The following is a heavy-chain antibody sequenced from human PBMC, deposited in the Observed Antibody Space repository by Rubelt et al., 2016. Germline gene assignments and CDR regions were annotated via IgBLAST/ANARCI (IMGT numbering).Heavy chain of an antibody. D-gene: IGHD4-17*01. V-gene: IGHV3-33*06. J-gene: IGHJ5*01. CDR1: TFTSYG. CDR2: IWSDGSNK. Sequence: TFTSYGMHWVRQAPGKGLESVAVIWSDGSNKDYADSVKGRFTISRDNSRKILFLQMNILRAEDTAIYYCAKDNGAYAPTWFDSWGQGTLVTVSS. CDR3: AKDNGAYAPTWFDS.